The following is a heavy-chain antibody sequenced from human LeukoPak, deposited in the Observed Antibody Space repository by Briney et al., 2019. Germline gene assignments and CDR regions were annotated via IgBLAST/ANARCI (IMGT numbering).Heavy chain of an antibody. CDR1: GYTFTNYG. Sequence: ASVKVSCKATGYTFTNYGISWVRQAPGQGLEWMGWISGYNGNTNYAQKFQGRVTMTTDTSTSTAYMELRSLRSDDTAVYYCARESGYSFDYWGQGTLVTVSS. CDR2: ISGYNGNT. V-gene: IGHV1-18*01. D-gene: IGHD5-12*01. J-gene: IGHJ4*02. CDR3: ARESGYSFDY.